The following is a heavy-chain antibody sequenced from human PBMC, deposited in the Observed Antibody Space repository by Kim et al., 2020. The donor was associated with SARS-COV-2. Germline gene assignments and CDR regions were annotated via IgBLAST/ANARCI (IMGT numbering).Heavy chain of an antibody. CDR1: GGTFSSYA. V-gene: IGHV1-69*13. CDR3: ASAPAMAYYDYGDYSAFDI. J-gene: IGHJ3*02. CDR2: IIPIFGTA. Sequence: SVKVSCKASGGTFSSYAISWVRQAPGQGLEWMGGIIPIFGTANYAQKFQGRVTITADESTSTAYMELSSLRSEDTAVYYCASAPAMAYYDYGDYSAFDIWGQGTMVTVSS. D-gene: IGHD4-17*01.